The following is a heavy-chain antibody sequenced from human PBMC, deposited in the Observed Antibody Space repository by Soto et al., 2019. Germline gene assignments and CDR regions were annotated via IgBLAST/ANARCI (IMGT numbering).Heavy chain of an antibody. CDR3: ARRGGVITGFDS. CDR1: GFTFSSYD. J-gene: IGHJ4*02. V-gene: IGHV3-13*01. D-gene: IGHD3-16*01. CDR2: IGTNGDA. Sequence: EVQLVESGGGLVQPGGSLRLSCVASGFTFSSYDMHWVRKATGKGLEWVSGIGTNGDALYPGPVKGRFTISRENVKNSLYLHMNSLRAGDTAVYYCARRGGVITGFDSWGQGTLVTVSS.